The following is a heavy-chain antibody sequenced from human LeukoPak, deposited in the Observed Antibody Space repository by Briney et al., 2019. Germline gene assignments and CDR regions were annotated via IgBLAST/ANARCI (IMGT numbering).Heavy chain of an antibody. V-gene: IGHV3-23*01. CDR1: GFTFSSYA. Sequence: GESLRLSCAASGFTFSSYAMSWVRQASGKGLEWVSAISGSGDYTYYTDSVKGRFTMSRDNSKNTLYLVMNSLRAEDTAEYYCAKAGSSGYPYYFDYWGQGALVTVSS. J-gene: IGHJ4*02. D-gene: IGHD3-22*01. CDR3: AKAGSSGYPYYFDY. CDR2: ISGSGDYT.